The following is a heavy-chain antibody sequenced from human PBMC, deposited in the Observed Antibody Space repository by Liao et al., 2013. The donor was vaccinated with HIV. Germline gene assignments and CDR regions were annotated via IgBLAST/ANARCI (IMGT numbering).Heavy chain of an antibody. CDR3: ARDVVNWFDP. D-gene: IGHD2-15*01. V-gene: IGHV4-61*02. CDR1: RGSMSSGSFY. J-gene: IGHJ5*02. Sequence: QVQLQESGPGLVKTLETLSLTCTVSRGSMSSGSFYWSWIRQPAGKGLEWIGRISRTGSTDYSPSLKSRVTISLDTSKHQFSLRLSSVTATDTAVYYCARDVVNWFDPWGQGTLVTVSS. CDR2: ISRTGST.